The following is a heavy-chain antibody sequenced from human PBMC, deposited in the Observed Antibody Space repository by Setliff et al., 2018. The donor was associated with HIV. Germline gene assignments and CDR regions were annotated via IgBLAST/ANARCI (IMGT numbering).Heavy chain of an antibody. CDR1: GDTFSRYA. CDR3: ARPTYYNFWSGSNYFDY. J-gene: IGHJ4*02. CDR2: IIPIFDAS. D-gene: IGHD3-3*01. Sequence: SVKVSCKASGDTFSRYAISWVRQAPGQGLEWMGRIIPIFDASNYAQKFQGRVTMTTDTSTSTAYMELRSLRSDDTAVYYCARPTYYNFWSGSNYFDYWGQGTLVTVSS. V-gene: IGHV1-69*05.